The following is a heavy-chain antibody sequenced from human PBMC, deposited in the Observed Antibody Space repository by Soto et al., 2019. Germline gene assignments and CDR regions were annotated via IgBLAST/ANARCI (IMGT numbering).Heavy chain of an antibody. J-gene: IGHJ6*02. CDR2: ISGYNGNT. Sequence: QVQVVQSGDEVKKPGASVKVSCKASGYTFTNYGFSWVRQAPGQGLEWMGWISGYNGNTKYAEKFQGRVNMTTDTSTSTEHMGLRSLRSDDTAVYYCAREGQAPYYYYGMDVWGQGTAVTVSS. CDR1: GYTFTNYG. D-gene: IGHD3-16*01. V-gene: IGHV1-18*01. CDR3: AREGQAPYYYYGMDV.